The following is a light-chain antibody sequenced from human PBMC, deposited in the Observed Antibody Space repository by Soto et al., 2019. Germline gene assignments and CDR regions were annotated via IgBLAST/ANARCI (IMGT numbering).Light chain of an antibody. CDR2: EVS. Sequence: QSALTQPPSVSGSPGQSVTISCTGTSSDVGSYNRVSWYQQPPGTAPKLMIYEVSNRPSGVPDRFSGSKSGNTASLTISGLQAEDEADYYCSSYTSSSTPVVFGGGTQLTFL. J-gene: IGLJ2*01. CDR1: SSDVGSYNR. CDR3: SSYTSSSTPVV. V-gene: IGLV2-18*02.